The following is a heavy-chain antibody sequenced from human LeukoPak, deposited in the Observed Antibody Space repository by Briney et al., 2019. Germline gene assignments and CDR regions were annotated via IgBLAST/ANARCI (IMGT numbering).Heavy chain of an antibody. Sequence: PGGSLRLSCAASGFTFSTYWMRWVRQAPGKGLEYVANIKTDGSATYYVGSVKGRFSISRDNSKNSLYLQMNSLRTEGTALYYCAKDKGGSYYYGMDVWGQGTTVTVSS. J-gene: IGHJ6*02. CDR1: GFTFSTYW. V-gene: IGHV3-7*03. CDR2: IKTDGSAT. D-gene: IGHD1-26*01. CDR3: AKDKGGSYYYGMDV.